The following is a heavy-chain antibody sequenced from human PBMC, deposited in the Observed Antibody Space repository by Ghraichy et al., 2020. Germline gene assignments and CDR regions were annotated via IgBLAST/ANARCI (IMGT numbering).Heavy chain of an antibody. Sequence: SVKVSCKASGGTFSSYTISWVRQAPGQGLEWMGRIIPILGIANYAQKFQGRVTITADKSTSTAYMELSSLRSEDTAVYYCARGSGYRHIDYWGQGTLVTVSS. CDR1: GGTFSSYT. CDR3: ARGSGYRHIDY. V-gene: IGHV1-69*02. CDR2: IIPILGIA. J-gene: IGHJ4*02. D-gene: IGHD5-12*01.